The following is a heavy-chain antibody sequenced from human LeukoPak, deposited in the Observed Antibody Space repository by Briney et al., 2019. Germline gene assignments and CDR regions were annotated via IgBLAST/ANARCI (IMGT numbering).Heavy chain of an antibody. V-gene: IGHV4-59*08. J-gene: IGHJ4*02. Sequence: KPSETLSLTCTVSGGSISSYSWSWIRQPPGKGLEWIGYIYSSGNTNYNPSLNSRVTISLDTSKNQFSLMLRSLTAADTAVYYCARRYTASPGERFDYWGQGTLVTVSS. CDR1: GGSISSYS. CDR3: ARRYTASPGERFDY. CDR2: IYSSGNT. D-gene: IGHD2-2*02.